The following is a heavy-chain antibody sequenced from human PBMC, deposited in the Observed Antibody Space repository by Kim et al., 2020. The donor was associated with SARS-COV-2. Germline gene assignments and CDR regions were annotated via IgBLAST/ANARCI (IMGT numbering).Heavy chain of an antibody. CDR3: ARDMITFGGVIVPAY. V-gene: IGHV3-33*05. J-gene: IGHJ4*01. CDR2: ISYDGSNK. D-gene: IGHD3-16*02. CDR1: GFTFSSYG. Sequence: GGSLRLSCAASGFTFSSYGMHWVRQAPGKGLEWVAVISYDGSNKYYADSVKGRFTISRDNSKNTLYLQMNSLRAEDTAVYYCARDMITFGGVIVPAYWG.